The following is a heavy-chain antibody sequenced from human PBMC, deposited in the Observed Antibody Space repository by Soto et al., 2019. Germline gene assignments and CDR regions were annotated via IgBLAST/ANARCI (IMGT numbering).Heavy chain of an antibody. J-gene: IGHJ4*02. V-gene: IGHV3-33*01. Sequence: QVQLVESGGGVVRPGTSLRLSCAATGFSFSAHGMHWVRQAPGKGLEWLAVINDGSEEGYADSVRGRFTISRDNARNLLYLQMDNLRAEDSALYYCARDDLFVDNGLDHWRQGTLVTVSS. CDR3: ARDDLFVDNGLDH. D-gene: IGHD1-1*01. CDR1: GFSFSAHG. CDR2: INDGSEE.